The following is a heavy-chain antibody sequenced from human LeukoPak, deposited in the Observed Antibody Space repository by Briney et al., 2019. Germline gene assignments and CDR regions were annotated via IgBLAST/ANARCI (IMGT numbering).Heavy chain of an antibody. CDR3: ARTWYHDFWSGIRGDYYYYMGV. V-gene: IGHV1-69*15. J-gene: IGHJ6*03. CDR1: GGTFSSYA. D-gene: IGHD3-3*01. Sequence: SVKVSCKASGGTFSSYAISWVRQAPGQGLEWMGRIIPIFGTANYAQKFQGRVTITADESTSTAYMELSSLRSEDTAVYYCARTWYHDFWSGIRGDYYYYMGVWGKGTTVTVSS. CDR2: IIPIFGTA.